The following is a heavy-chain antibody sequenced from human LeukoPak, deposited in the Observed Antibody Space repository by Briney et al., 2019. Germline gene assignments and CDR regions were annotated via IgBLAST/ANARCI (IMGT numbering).Heavy chain of an antibody. CDR3: ARVKVRGEKVYYYYYYGMEV. CDR1: GGSFSGYY. V-gene: IGHV4-34*01. CDR2: INHSGST. Sequence: PSETLSLTCAVYGGSFSGYYWSWIRQPPGKGLEWIGEINHSGSTNYNPSLKSRVTISVDTSKNQFSLKLSSVTAADTAVYYCARVKVRGEKVYYYYYYGMEVWGQGTTVTVSS. J-gene: IGHJ6*02. D-gene: IGHD3-10*01.